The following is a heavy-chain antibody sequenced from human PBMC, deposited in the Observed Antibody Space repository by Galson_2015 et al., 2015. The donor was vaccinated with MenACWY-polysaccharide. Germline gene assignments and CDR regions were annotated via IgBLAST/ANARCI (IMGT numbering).Heavy chain of an antibody. D-gene: IGHD3-10*01. V-gene: IGHV6-1*01. J-gene: IGHJ4*02. Sequence: CAISGDSVSSNSAAWNWIRQSPSRGLEWLGRTYYRSKWYNDYAVSVKSRITINPDTSKNQFSLQLNSVTPEDTAVYYCASTDLRVGPRGVIPPYYFDYWGQGTLVTVSS. CDR1: GDSVSSNSAA. CDR2: TYYRSKWYN. CDR3: ASTDLRVGPRGVIPPYYFDY.